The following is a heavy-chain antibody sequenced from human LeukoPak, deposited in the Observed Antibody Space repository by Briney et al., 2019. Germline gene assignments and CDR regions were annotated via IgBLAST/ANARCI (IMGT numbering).Heavy chain of an antibody. Sequence: AASAKVSCKASGYTFTSYDINWVRQATGQGLEWMGWMNPNSGNTGYAQKFQGRVTMNRNTSISTAYMELSSLRSEDTAVYYCARTGYCSSTSCYTFHYYYYYGMDVWGQGTTVTVSS. D-gene: IGHD2-2*02. J-gene: IGHJ6*02. CDR2: MNPNSGNT. V-gene: IGHV1-8*01. CDR3: ARTGYCSSTSCYTFHYYYYYGMDV. CDR1: GYTFTSYD.